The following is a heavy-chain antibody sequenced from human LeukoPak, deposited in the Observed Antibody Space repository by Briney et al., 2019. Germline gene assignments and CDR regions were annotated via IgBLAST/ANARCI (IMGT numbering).Heavy chain of an antibody. J-gene: IGHJ4*02. CDR2: ISSDGSNT. CDR1: GFSLRRYW. V-gene: IGHV3-74*01. CDR3: ARSIGGNLDY. D-gene: IGHD3-16*01. Sequence: GGSLRLSCVASGFSLRRYWMYWVRQAPGKGLVWVSRISSDGSNTTYGDSVKGRFTIARDNAKNTLFLQMSSLRADDTAMYYCARSIGGNLDYWGQGILVTVSS.